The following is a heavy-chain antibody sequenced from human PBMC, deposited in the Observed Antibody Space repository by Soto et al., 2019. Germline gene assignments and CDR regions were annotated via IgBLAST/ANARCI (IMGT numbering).Heavy chain of an antibody. D-gene: IGHD1-1*01. CDR2: IYWDDDK. CDR1: GFSLSSSGVG. V-gene: IGHV2-5*02. CDR3: AHRAGLQGNWDGGYFDF. Sequence: QITLKESGPTRVKPTQTLTLACTFSGFSLSSSGVGVGWIRQPPGKALEQLALIYWDDDKRYSPSLKSRLTIPQDPSKNPVVLNITHLDPVDTATYYCAHRAGLQGNWDGGYFDFWGQGALVTVSS. J-gene: IGHJ4*02.